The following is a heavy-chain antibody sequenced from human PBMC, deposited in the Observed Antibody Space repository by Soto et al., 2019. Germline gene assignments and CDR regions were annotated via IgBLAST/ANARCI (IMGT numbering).Heavy chain of an antibody. CDR1: GYSFTSYW. J-gene: IGHJ4*02. CDR2: IYPGDSDT. CDR3: ALKSLYGDHSRDYFDY. V-gene: IGHV5-51*01. D-gene: IGHD4-17*01. Sequence: GESLKISCKGSGYSFTSYWIGWVRQMPGKGLEWMGIIYPGDSDTRYSPSFQGQVTISADKSISTAYLQWSSLKASDTAMYYCALKSLYGDHSRDYFDYWGQGTLVTVSS.